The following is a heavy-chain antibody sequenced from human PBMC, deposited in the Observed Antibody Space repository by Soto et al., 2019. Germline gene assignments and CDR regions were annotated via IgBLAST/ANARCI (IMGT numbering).Heavy chain of an antibody. D-gene: IGHD2-2*01. CDR2: ISPYSGYT. V-gene: IGHV1-18*01. J-gene: IGHJ4*02. CDR1: GYSFMKYG. CDR3: AREASVLIPAAQPSRFDS. Sequence: ASVKVSCKGFGYSFMKYGINWVRQAPGQGLEWVGWISPYSGYTHSAQKFHGRLTLTTDTAASTAYMELRILRSADTALYYCAREASVLIPAAQPSRFDSQGQGTLVTVSS.